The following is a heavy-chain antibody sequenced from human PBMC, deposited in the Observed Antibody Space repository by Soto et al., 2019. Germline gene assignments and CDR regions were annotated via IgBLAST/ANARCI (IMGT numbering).Heavy chain of an antibody. D-gene: IGHD1-1*01. CDR3: ARAPTTPTPRPFDY. V-gene: IGHV4-34*01. Sequence: QVQLQQWGAGLLKPSETLSLTCAVYGGSFSGYYWSWIRKPPGKGLGWIGEINHSGSTNYNPSLTRRVHISLDPSKNQFSLKLSSVTPADTAVYYCARAPTTPTPRPFDYWAQGTLVTAPS. CDR1: GGSFSGYY. J-gene: IGHJ4*02. CDR2: INHSGST.